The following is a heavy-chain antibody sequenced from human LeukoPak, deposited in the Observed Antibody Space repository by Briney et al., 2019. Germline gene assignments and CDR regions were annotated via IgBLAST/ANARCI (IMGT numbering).Heavy chain of an antibody. CDR1: GYTFINYN. D-gene: IGHD1-20*01. V-gene: IGHV1-2*02. CDR3: ARERITTMDFQH. J-gene: IGHJ1*01. CDR2: IHPNSGGT. Sequence: ASVKVSCKTSGYTFINYNTHWVRPAPGQGLEWMGWIHPNSGGTNYAQRFQGRVTMTRDTSISTAYMELSGLRSDDTAVYYCARERITTMDFQHWGQGTLVTVSS.